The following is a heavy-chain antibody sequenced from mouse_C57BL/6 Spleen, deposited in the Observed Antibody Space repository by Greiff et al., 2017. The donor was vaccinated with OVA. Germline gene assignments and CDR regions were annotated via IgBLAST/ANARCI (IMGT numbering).Heavy chain of an antibody. J-gene: IGHJ3*01. V-gene: IGHV5-4*01. CDR1: GFTFSSYA. CDR3: ARDGDYSNPFAY. Sequence: EVQGVESGGGLVKPGGSLKLSCAASGFTFSSYAMSWVRQTPEKRLEWVATISDGGSYTYYPDNVKGRFTISRDNAKNNLYLQMSHLKSEDTAMYYCARDGDYSNPFAYWGQGTLVTVSA. CDR2: ISDGGSYT. D-gene: IGHD2-5*01.